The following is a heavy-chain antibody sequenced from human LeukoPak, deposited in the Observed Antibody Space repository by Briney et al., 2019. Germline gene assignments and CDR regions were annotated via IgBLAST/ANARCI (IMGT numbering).Heavy chain of an antibody. V-gene: IGHV3-33*06. D-gene: IGHD1-1*01. CDR1: GFTFFNYG. Sequence: GRSLRLSCAASGFTFFNYGMHWVRQAPGKGLDWVAVIWNDGSYKYYADPVKGRFTISRDNPKNTLYLQMNSLRAEDTAIYYCAKVVQYTASTDTGLDYWGQGTLVTVSS. CDR2: IWNDGSYK. J-gene: IGHJ4*02. CDR3: AKVVQYTASTDTGLDY.